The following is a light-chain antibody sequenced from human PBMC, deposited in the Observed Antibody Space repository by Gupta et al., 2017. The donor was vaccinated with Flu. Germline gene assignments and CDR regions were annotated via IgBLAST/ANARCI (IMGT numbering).Light chain of an antibody. V-gene: IGLV2-18*02. CDR3: SSYTSSYTFV. CDR2: EVS. Sequence: QSALTQPPSVAGSPGQSVTISCTGTSSDVGIYNRVSWYQQSPGTAPKLMIYEVSNRPSGVPDRFSGSKSGNTASLTISGLQGEDEADYYCSSYTSSYTFVFGTGTKVTVL. J-gene: IGLJ1*01. CDR1: SSDVGIYNR.